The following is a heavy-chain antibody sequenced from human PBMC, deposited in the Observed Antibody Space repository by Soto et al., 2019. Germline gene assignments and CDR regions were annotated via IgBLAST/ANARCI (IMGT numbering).Heavy chain of an antibody. Sequence: QVRLVQSGAEVKKPGASVKVSCKASGFTFASNDINWVRQAPGQGLQWMGWMNANVDDTESPQEFKGRVSMTWNASISTADLELHNLKSDDTAVYYCAREVVVGGSLWLDPWGQGSLVTVS. V-gene: IGHV1-8*01. D-gene: IGHD2-15*01. CDR1: GFTFASND. J-gene: IGHJ5*02. CDR3: AREVVVGGSLWLDP. CDR2: MNANVDDT.